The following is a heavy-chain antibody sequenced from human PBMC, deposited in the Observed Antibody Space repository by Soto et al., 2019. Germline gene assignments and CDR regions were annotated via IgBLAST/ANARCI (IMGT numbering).Heavy chain of an antibody. CDR1: GFTFSSYS. D-gene: IGHD3-16*01. Sequence: EVQLVESGGGLVQPGGSLRLSCAASGFTFSSYSMNWVRQAPGKGLEWVSYISSSSSTIYYADSVKGRFTISRDNAKNSLYLQRNSLRAEDTAVYYCAREGGYYYYGMDVWGQGTTVTVSS. CDR2: ISSSSSTI. V-gene: IGHV3-48*01. J-gene: IGHJ6*02. CDR3: AREGGYYYYGMDV.